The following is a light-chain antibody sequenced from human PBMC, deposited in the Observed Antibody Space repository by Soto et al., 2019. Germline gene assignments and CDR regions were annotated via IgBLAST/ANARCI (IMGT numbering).Light chain of an antibody. CDR1: QRRRRSDGKTY. CDR3: RQSLHLPWT. V-gene: IGKV2D-29*01. Sequence: DIVMTQPPLSLYVTPGQPASISCTSSQRRRRSDGKTYVYWYQQKPGQPQQRLICEVSNRFSGVTDMFSGIGLGTYCTLKISRVEAEDVGVYYCRQSLHLPWTFGRGTKVE. CDR2: EVS. J-gene: IGKJ1*01.